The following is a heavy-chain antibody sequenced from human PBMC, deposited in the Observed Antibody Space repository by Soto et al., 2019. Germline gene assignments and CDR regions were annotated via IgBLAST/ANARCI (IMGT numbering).Heavy chain of an antibody. V-gene: IGHV4-31*03. CDR2: IYYSGSA. CDR1: GGSVSSGAYY. CDR3: ARVPGDVGYYYYYMDV. J-gene: IGHJ6*03. Sequence: SETLSLTCTVSGGSVSSGAYYWSWIRQHPGRGLEWIGYIYYSGSAYYNPSLKSRLTISLDTSKNQFSLKVTSVTAADTAVYYCARVPGDVGYYYYYMDVWGKGTTVTVSS. D-gene: IGHD2-21*02.